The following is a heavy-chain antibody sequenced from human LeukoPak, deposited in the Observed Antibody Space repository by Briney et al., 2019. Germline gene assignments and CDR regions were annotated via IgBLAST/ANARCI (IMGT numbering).Heavy chain of an antibody. V-gene: IGHV4-61*02. CDR1: GGSISSGSYY. Sequence: SETLSLTCTVSGGSISSGSYYWSWIRQPAGKGLEWIGRIYTSGSTNYNPSLKSRVTISVDTSKNQFSLKLSSVTAADTAVYYCAASGVYDTAFDIWGQGTMVTVSS. D-gene: IGHD3-16*01. CDR2: IYTSGST. CDR3: AASGVYDTAFDI. J-gene: IGHJ3*02.